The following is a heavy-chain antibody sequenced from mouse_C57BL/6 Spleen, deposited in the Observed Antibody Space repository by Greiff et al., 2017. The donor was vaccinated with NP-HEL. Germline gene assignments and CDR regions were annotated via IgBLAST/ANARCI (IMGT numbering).Heavy chain of an antibody. CDR1: GYTFTSYW. Sequence: QVQLQQPGAELVRPGSSVKLSCKASGYTFTSYWMDWVKQRPGQGLEWIGNIYPSDSETHYNQKFKDKATLTVDKSSSTAYMQLSSLTSEDSAVYYCARQYYGSSYLWYFDVWGTGTTVTVSS. J-gene: IGHJ1*03. CDR2: IYPSDSET. V-gene: IGHV1-61*01. CDR3: ARQYYGSSYLWYFDV. D-gene: IGHD1-1*01.